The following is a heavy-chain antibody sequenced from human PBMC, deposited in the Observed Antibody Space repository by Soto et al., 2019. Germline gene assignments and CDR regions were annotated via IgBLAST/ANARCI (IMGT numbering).Heavy chain of an antibody. Sequence: PGGSLRLSCAASGFTFSSYAMSWVRQAPGKGLEWVSAISGSGGSTYYADSVKGRFTISRDNSKNTLYLQMNSLRAEDTAVYYCAKGLEAAAGTLPYYYYGMDVWGQGTTVTVSS. D-gene: IGHD6-13*01. V-gene: IGHV3-23*01. J-gene: IGHJ6*02. CDR3: AKGLEAAAGTLPYYYYGMDV. CDR1: GFTFSSYA. CDR2: ISGSGGST.